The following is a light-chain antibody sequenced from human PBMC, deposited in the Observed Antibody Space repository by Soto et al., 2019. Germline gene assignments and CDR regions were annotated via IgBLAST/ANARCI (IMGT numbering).Light chain of an antibody. V-gene: IGKV3-15*01. J-gene: IGKJ4*01. CDR3: QQYNDWPLT. CDR2: GVS. Sequence: EIVMTQSPATLSVSPGERATLSCRASQSVSGYLAWYQQRPGQAPRLLMYGVSSRATGIPTRFSGSGSGTDFTLTISSLQSEDAAIYYWQQYNDWPLTLGGGTKVEI. CDR1: QSVSGY.